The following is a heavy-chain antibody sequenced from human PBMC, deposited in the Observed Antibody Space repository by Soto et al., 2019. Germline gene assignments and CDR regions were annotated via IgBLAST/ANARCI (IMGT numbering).Heavy chain of an antibody. CDR2: IYYSGST. CDR1: GGSISSSSYY. J-gene: IGHJ3*02. V-gene: IGHV4-39*07. Sequence: SETLSLTCTVSGGSISSSSYYWGWIRQPPGKGLEWIGSIYYSGSTYYNPSLKSRVTISVDTSKNQFSLKLSSVTAADTAVYYCASVGYGDYVSDAFDIWGQGTMVTVSS. D-gene: IGHD4-17*01. CDR3: ASVGYGDYVSDAFDI.